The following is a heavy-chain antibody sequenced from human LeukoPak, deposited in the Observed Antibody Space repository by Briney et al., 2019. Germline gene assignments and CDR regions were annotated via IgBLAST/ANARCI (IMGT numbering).Heavy chain of an antibody. V-gene: IGHV4-59*12. J-gene: IGHJ4*02. CDR2: IYYSGST. Sequence: PSETLSLTCTVSGGSISSFYWSWIRQPPGKGLEWIGYIYYSGSTNYNPSLKSRVTMSEDTSKNQFSLKLSSVTAADTAVYYCARDRIAVAGTGFDYWGQGTLVTVSS. D-gene: IGHD6-19*01. CDR3: ARDRIAVAGTGFDY. CDR1: GGSISSFY.